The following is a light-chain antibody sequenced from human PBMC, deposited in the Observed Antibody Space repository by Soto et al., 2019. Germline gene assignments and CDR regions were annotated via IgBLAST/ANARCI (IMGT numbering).Light chain of an antibody. Sequence: QSVLTQPASVSGALGQSITISCTGTSSDIGGYKYVSWYQQHPGKAPKLIIFEVSNRPSGVSDRFSGSNSGNTASLTISGLHAEDEADYYCTLYSRYRVLVFGGGTKVTVL. CDR3: TLYSRYRVLV. CDR2: EVS. J-gene: IGLJ3*02. CDR1: SSDIGGYKY. V-gene: IGLV2-14*01.